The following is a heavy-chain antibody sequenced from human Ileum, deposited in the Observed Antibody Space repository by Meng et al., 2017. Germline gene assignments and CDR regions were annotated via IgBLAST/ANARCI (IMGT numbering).Heavy chain of an antibody. V-gene: IGHV1-3*01. CDR2: INAGNGNR. Sequence: QVQLVQAGPEGKRPGAAVKGSCKASGATVTSFVIQWVRQAPGQRLEWMGWINAGNGNRKYSQKFQGRVTFTTDTSATTAYLDLSSLRSEDTAVYYCARDPSGGKFHYFDSWGQGTLLTVSS. J-gene: IGHJ4*02. CDR3: ARDPSGGKFHYFDS. D-gene: IGHD2-15*01. CDR1: GATVTSFV.